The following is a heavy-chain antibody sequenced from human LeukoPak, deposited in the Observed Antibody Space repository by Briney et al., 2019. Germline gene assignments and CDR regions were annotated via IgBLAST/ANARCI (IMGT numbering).Heavy chain of an antibody. D-gene: IGHD3-10*01. CDR1: GGSFSGYY. Sequence: SETLSLTCAVYGGSFSGYYWSWIRQPPGKGLEWIGEINHSGSTNYNPSLKSRVAISVDTSKNQFSLKLSSVTAADTAVYYCARTHVLLWSGGFDYWGQGTLVTVSS. J-gene: IGHJ4*02. CDR3: ARTHVLLWSGGFDY. CDR2: INHSGST. V-gene: IGHV4-34*01.